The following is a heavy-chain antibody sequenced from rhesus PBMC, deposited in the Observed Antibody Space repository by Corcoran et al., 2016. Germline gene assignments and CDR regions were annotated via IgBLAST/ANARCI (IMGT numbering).Heavy chain of an antibody. Sequence: EVQLVQSGAEVKKPGASVKISCKASGYTFTDYSLHWLGQSPGKGLEWMGRVDPEGGEAIHAQKFQDRVTITADTYTDTAYMGLSSLRSEDTAVYDCATSLTGDRYFDYWGQGVLVTVSS. CDR1: GYTFTDYS. J-gene: IGHJ4*01. D-gene: IGHD7-45*01. V-gene: IGHV1-111*02. CDR2: VDPEGGEA. CDR3: ATSLTGDRYFDY.